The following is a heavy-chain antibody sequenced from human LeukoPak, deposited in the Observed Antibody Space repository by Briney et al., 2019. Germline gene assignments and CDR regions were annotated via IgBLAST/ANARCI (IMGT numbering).Heavy chain of an antibody. D-gene: IGHD2-15*01. V-gene: IGHV3-74*03. CDR2: INIDGSST. CDR3: ARDQGGPDY. Sequence: GGSLRLSCAGSGFIFNNYWMHWVRQAPGKGLVWVSRINIDGSSTKYADSVKGRFTISRDNAKNTLSLQMNSLRAEDTGVYYCARDQGGPDYWGQGTLVTVSS. CDR1: GFIFNNYW. J-gene: IGHJ4*02.